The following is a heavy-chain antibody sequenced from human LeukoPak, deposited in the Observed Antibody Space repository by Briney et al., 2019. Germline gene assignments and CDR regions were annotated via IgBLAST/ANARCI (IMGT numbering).Heavy chain of an antibody. Sequence: PGGSLRLSCSASGFTVSSDYMSWVRQAPGKGLEWLSVIYSGGSTYYANSVKGRFTISRDNAKNSLYLQMNSLRAEDTAVYYCARDKVATIKFGGYYYGMDVWGQGTTVTVSS. CDR1: GFTVSSDY. V-gene: IGHV3-66*01. J-gene: IGHJ6*02. CDR2: IYSGGST. D-gene: IGHD5-12*01. CDR3: ARDKVATIKFGGYYYGMDV.